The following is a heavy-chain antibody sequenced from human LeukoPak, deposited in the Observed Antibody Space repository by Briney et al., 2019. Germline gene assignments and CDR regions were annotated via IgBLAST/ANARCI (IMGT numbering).Heavy chain of an antibody. J-gene: IGHJ4*02. CDR2: IYYSGNT. V-gene: IGHV4-39*02. Sequence: PSETLSLTCTVSGGSISSSSYYWGWIRQPPGKGLEWIGNIYYSGNTYYNPSLKSRVTISVDTSKNQFSLKLSSVTAADTAVYYCAKDLFERGYHLTSFFDYWGQGTLVTVSS. CDR3: AKDLFERGYHLTSFFDY. CDR1: GGSISSSSYY. D-gene: IGHD3-16*02.